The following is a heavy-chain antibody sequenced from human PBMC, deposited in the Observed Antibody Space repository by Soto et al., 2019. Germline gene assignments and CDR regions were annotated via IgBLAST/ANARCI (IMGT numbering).Heavy chain of an antibody. J-gene: IGHJ5*02. D-gene: IGHD6-13*01. V-gene: IGHV4-59*12. CDR2: IYYSGST. CDR1: GGSISSYY. CDR3: ARGGSSWYNWFDP. Sequence: SETLSLTCTVSGGSISSYYWSWIRQPPGKGLEWIGYIYYSGSTNYNPSLKSRVTISVDTSKNKFSLKLSTVTAADTAVYYCARGGSSWYNWFDPWGQGTLVTVSS.